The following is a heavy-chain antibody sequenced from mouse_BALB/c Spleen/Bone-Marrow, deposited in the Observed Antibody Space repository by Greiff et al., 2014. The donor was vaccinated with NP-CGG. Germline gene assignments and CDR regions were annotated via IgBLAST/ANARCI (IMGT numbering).Heavy chain of an antibody. CDR3: NARGDYDFDYLDY. V-gene: IGHV14-4*02. CDR2: IDPENGDT. J-gene: IGHJ2*01. Sequence: VQLQQSGAELVRSGASVKLSCTASGFNTKDYYMHWVKQRPEQGLEWIGWIDPENGDTEYAPKFQGKATMTADTSSNTAYLQLSSLTSEDTAVYYCNARGDYDFDYLDYWGQGTTLTVSS. CDR1: GFNTKDYY. D-gene: IGHD2-4*01.